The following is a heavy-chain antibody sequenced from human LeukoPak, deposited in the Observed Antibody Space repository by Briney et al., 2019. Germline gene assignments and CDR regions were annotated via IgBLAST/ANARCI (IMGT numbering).Heavy chain of an antibody. V-gene: IGHV3-23*01. Sequence: GGSLRLSCAASGFTFSFYGMTWVRQAPGKGLEWVSGITGSGGTTYSADSVKGRFTTSRDNSKNTLYLQMNSLRAEDTALYYCAKDHLPGRDYYYMDVWGKGTTVTVSS. CDR1: GFTFSFYG. J-gene: IGHJ6*03. CDR2: ITGSGGTT. CDR3: AKDHLPGRDYYYMDV.